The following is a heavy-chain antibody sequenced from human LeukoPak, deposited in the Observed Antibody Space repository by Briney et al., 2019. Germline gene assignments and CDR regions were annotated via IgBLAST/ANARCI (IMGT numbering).Heavy chain of an antibody. Sequence: SETLSLTCTVSGGSVSTYYWNWIRQPPGKGLEWIGYIYYSGSTNYNPSLKSRLTISVDTSNNQFSLKLSSVTAADTAVYYCASTSGYCSGGNCYSAFDYWGQGTLVIVSS. CDR1: GGSVSTYY. D-gene: IGHD2-15*01. V-gene: IGHV4-59*02. CDR2: IYYSGST. J-gene: IGHJ4*02. CDR3: ASTSGYCSGGNCYSAFDY.